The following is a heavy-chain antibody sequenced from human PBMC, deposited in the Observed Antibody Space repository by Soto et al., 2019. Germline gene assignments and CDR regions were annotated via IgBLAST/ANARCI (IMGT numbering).Heavy chain of an antibody. CDR1: GFPFINFA. V-gene: IGHV3-23*01. D-gene: IGHD3-10*01. Sequence: GGSLRLSCAASGFPFINFAMSWVRQSPGKGLEWVSAISGTGSRTWYADSARGRFTVSRDNSKNTLYLQMNSLRDEDTAVYYCAKFGASGSYFQFHYWGPGT. CDR3: AKFGASGSYFQFHY. J-gene: IGHJ4*02. CDR2: ISGTGSRT.